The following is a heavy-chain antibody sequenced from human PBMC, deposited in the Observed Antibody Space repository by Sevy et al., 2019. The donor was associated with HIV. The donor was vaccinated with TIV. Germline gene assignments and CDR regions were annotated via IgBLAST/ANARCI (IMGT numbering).Heavy chain of an antibody. CDR1: GFTFSRYW. V-gene: IGHV3-74*01. Sequence: GGSLRLSCAASGFTFSRYWMHWVRQAPGKGRMWVSHIKDDGSRAFFADSGKGRFTISGDNAKNTLYLQMNSLRAEDTAIYYCARGNLGGSTPYLDLDYWGLGTLVTVSS. J-gene: IGHJ4*02. D-gene: IGHD2-15*01. CDR3: ARGNLGGSTPYLDLDY. CDR2: IKDDGSRA.